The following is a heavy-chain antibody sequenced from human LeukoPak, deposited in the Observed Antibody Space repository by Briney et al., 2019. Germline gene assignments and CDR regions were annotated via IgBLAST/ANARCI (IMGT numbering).Heavy chain of an antibody. Sequence: ASVKVSCKAFGYTFTSYGISWVRQAPGQGLEWMGWISAYNGNTNYAQKLQGRVTMTTDTSTSTAYMELRSLRSDDTAVYYCARDGKWDQLDDAFDIWGQGTMVTVSS. CDR3: ARDGKWDQLDDAFDI. CDR2: ISAYNGNT. J-gene: IGHJ3*02. D-gene: IGHD2-2*01. V-gene: IGHV1-18*01. CDR1: GYTFTSYG.